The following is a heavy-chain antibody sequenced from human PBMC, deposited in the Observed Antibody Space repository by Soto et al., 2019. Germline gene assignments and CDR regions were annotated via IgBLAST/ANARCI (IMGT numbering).Heavy chain of an antibody. D-gene: IGHD3-22*01. CDR2: INHSGRV. Sequence: SENLSLTRAVYCGSFIGHSWTWIRQSPGKGLEWIGDINHSGRVNYSPSLKSRVTISLDTSKNQFSLTLSAVTAADTAMYYCSTRAYDTNGYYRFDPWGQGTLVTVSS. V-gene: IGHV4-34*01. CDR1: CGSFIGHS. CDR3: STRAYDTNGYYRFDP. J-gene: IGHJ5*01.